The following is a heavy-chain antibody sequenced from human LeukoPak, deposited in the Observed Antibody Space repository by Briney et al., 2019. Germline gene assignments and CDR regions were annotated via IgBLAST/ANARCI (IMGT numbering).Heavy chain of an antibody. CDR1: GYTFTGYY. V-gene: IGHV1-2*02. CDR2: INPNSGGT. Sequence: ASVKVSCKASGYTFTGYYMHWVRQAPGQGLEWMGWINPNSGGTNYAQKFQGRVTMTRDTSISTAYMELSRLRPDDTAVYYCARGPTVVTQYYFDYWGQGTLVTVSS. J-gene: IGHJ4*02. D-gene: IGHD4-23*01. CDR3: ARGPTVVTQYYFDY.